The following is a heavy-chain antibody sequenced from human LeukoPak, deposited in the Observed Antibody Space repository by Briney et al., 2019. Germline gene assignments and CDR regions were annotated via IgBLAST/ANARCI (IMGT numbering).Heavy chain of an antibody. CDR2: VSTGGAAT. CDR3: ARDAYHYDSSGYVDY. V-gene: IGHV3-23*01. Sequence: GGSLRLSCAASGFTFSSFSMNWVRQAPGKGLEWVSTVSTGGAATYYADSVKGRFTISRDNSENTLYLQMNSLRAEDTAVYYCARDAYHYDSSGYVDYWGQGTLVTVSS. J-gene: IGHJ4*02. CDR1: GFTFSSFS. D-gene: IGHD3-22*01.